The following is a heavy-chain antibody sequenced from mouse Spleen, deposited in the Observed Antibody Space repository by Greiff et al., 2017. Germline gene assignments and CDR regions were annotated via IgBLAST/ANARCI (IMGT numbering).Heavy chain of an antibody. D-gene: IGHD2-4*01. CDR2: IWRGGST. Sequence: VKLVESGPSLVQPSQSLSITCTVSGFSLTSYGVHWVRQSPGKGLEWLGVIWRGGSTDYNAAFMSRLSITKDNSKSQVFFKMNSLQADDTAIYYCAKKRDYDYDEDYAMDYWGQGTSVTVSS. J-gene: IGHJ4*01. CDR1: GFSLTSYG. V-gene: IGHV2-5-1*01. CDR3: AKKRDYDYDEDYAMDY.